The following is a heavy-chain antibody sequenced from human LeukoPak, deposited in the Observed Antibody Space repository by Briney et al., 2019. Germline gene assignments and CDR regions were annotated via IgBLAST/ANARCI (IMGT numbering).Heavy chain of an antibody. CDR1: GFTFSSYA. D-gene: IGHD3-22*01. J-gene: IGHJ4*02. CDR3: AIVITTFPDFDY. CDR2: ISGSGGST. V-gene: IGHV3-23*01. Sequence: GGSLRLSCAASGFTFSSYAMSWVRQAPGKGLDGVSAISGSGGSTYYADSVKGRFTISRDNSKNTLYLQMNSLRAEDTAVYYCAIVITTFPDFDYWGQGTLVTVSS.